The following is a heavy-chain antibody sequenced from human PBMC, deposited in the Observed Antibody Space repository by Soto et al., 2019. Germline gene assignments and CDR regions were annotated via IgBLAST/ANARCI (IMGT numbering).Heavy chain of an antibody. D-gene: IGHD2-8*01. CDR3: AADLVVYDIHY. CDR2: IVVGSGNT. J-gene: IGHJ4*02. Sequence: QMQLVQSGPEVKKPGTSVKVSCKVSGFTFSSSAVQWVRQARGQRLEWIGWIVVGSGNTNYAQKFQERVTITRDMSTRTAYLELSSMRSEDTAVYYCAADLVVYDIHYWGQGTLVTVSS. CDR1: GFTFSSSA. V-gene: IGHV1-58*01.